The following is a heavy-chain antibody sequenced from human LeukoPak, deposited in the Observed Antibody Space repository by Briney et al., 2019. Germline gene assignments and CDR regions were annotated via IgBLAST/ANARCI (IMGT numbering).Heavy chain of an antibody. V-gene: IGHV3-7*03. Sequence: GGSLRLSCAASGFTFSSYWMSWVRQAPGKGLEWVANIKQDGSEKYYVDSVKGRFTISRDNAKNSLYLQMNSLRAEDTAVYCCARGAPYAPYYDFWSGYYPSRGGYYYYGMDVWGQGTTVTVSS. D-gene: IGHD3-3*01. CDR2: IKQDGSEK. CDR1: GFTFSSYW. CDR3: ARGAPYAPYYDFWSGYYPSRGGYYYYGMDV. J-gene: IGHJ6*02.